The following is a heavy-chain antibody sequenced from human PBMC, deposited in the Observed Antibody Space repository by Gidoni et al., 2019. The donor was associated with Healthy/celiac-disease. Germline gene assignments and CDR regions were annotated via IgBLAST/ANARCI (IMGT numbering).Heavy chain of an antibody. Sequence: EVQLVESGGGLVQPGGSLRLSCAASGFTVSSNYMSWVRQAPGKGLEWVSVIYSGGSTYYADSVKGRFTISRHNSKNTLYLQMNSLRAEDTAVYYCVLLFDWRVEDAFDIWGQGTMVTVSS. CDR2: IYSGGST. CDR3: VLLFDWRVEDAFDI. J-gene: IGHJ3*02. CDR1: GFTVSSNY. V-gene: IGHV3-53*04. D-gene: IGHD3-9*01.